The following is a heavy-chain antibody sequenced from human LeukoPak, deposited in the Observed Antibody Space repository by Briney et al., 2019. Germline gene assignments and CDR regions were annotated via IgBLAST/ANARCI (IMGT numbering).Heavy chain of an antibody. J-gene: IGHJ4*02. V-gene: IGHV3-30*04. CDR2: ISYDGSNK. Sequence: GGSLRLSCAASGFTFSSYAMHWVRQAPGKGLEWVAVISYDGSNKYYADSVKGRFTISRDNAKNSLYLQMNSLRAEDTAVYYCARGDILTGYYRNFDYWGQGTLVTVFS. D-gene: IGHD3-9*01. CDR1: GFTFSSYA. CDR3: ARGDILTGYYRNFDY.